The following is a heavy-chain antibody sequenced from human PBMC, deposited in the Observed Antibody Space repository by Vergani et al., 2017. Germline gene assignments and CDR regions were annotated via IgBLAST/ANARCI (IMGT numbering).Heavy chain of an antibody. D-gene: IGHD3-9*01. J-gene: IGHJ3*02. CDR3: ARDNRDWLVHAFDI. CDR2: IYTSGST. V-gene: IGHV4-39*07. CDR1: GGSISSSSYY. Sequence: QLQLQESGPGLVKPSETLSLTCTVSGGSISSSSYYWGWIRQPPGKGLEWIGSIYTSGSTNYNPSLKSRVTMSVDTSKNQFSLKLSSVTAADTAVYYCARDNRDWLVHAFDIWGQGTMVTVSS.